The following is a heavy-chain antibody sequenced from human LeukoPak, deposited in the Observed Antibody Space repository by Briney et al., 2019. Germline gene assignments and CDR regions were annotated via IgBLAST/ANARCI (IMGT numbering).Heavy chain of an antibody. J-gene: IGHJ4*02. D-gene: IGHD3-22*01. CDR2: IYHSGST. Sequence: ASETLSLTCAVSGGSISSSNWWSWVRQPPGKGLEWIGEIYHSGSTNYNPSLKSRVTISVDKSKNQFSLKLSSVTAADTAVYYCARESGDYYDSSGYNLDYWGQGTLVTVSS. V-gene: IGHV4-4*02. CDR1: GGSISSSNW. CDR3: ARESGDYYDSSGYNLDY.